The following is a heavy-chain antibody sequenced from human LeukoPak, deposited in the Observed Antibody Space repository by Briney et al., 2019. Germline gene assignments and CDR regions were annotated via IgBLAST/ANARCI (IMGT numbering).Heavy chain of an antibody. CDR3: ARGTGGYRFDP. CDR1: GGLISSSGNFY. D-gene: IGHD1-1*01. J-gene: IGHJ5*02. CDR2: IYYSGST. Sequence: SETLSLTCSVSGGLISSSGNFYWGWIRQPPGKGLEWIGSIYYSGSTYYNPSLKSRVTISVDTSKNQFSLKLTSVTATDTAVYYCARGTGGYRFDPWGQGILVTVSS. V-gene: IGHV4-39*07.